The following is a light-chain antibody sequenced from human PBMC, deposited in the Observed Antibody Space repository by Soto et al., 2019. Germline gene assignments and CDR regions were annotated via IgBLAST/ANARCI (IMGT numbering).Light chain of an antibody. J-gene: IGLJ1*01. Sequence: QSALTQPASVSGSPGQSITISCTGTSSDIGTYNFVSWYQVHPGRAPKLIIHDVGDRPSGVSNRFSGSKSGNTASLTISGLQPEDEADYCCGSYRRTTTVFGTGTKLTVL. CDR1: SSDIGTYNF. CDR2: DVG. V-gene: IGLV2-14*01. CDR3: GSYRRTTTV.